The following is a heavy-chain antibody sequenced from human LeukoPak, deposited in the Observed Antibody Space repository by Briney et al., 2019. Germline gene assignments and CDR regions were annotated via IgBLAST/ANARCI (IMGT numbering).Heavy chain of an antibody. D-gene: IGHD3-22*01. Sequence: GGSLRLSCAASGFTFSSYAMSWVRQAPGKGLEWVSAISGSGGSTYYADSVKGRFTISRDNSKNTLYLQMNSLRAEDTAVYYCAKTRGVITMIVVVTYHFDYWGQGTLVTVSS. CDR2: ISGSGGST. CDR1: GFTFSSYA. V-gene: IGHV3-23*01. CDR3: AKTRGVITMIVVVTYHFDY. J-gene: IGHJ4*02.